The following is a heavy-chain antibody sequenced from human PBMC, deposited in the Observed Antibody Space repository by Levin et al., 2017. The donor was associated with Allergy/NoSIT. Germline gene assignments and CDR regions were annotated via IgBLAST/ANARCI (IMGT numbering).Heavy chain of an antibody. CDR3: ARSYKKGSDYYYYYYMDV. V-gene: IGHV4-59*01. J-gene: IGHJ6*03. Sequence: PSETLSLTCSVSGDSISTYYWNWIRQPPGKGLEWIGYIYDSGSTNHNPSLKSRVTISVETSKNQLSLKLSSVTAADTAVYYCARSYKKGSDYYYYYYMDVWGKGTTVTVSS. D-gene: IGHD5-24*01. CDR2: IYDSGST. CDR1: GDSISTYY.